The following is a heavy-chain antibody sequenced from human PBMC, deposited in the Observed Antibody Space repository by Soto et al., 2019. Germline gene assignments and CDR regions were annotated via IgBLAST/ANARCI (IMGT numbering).Heavy chain of an antibody. J-gene: IGHJ4*02. CDR2: VNEDGTEK. Sequence: EVQMVESGGGLVQPGGSLRLSCAASGFSFSTYWMYWVRQAPGKGLEWVANVNEDGTEKNYVDSVKGRFTISRDNAKNSLYLQMNGLRAEDTAVYYCSHTGVGGQGTLVTVSS. CDR3: SHTGV. V-gene: IGHV3-7*01. CDR1: GFSFSTYW. D-gene: IGHD2-15*01.